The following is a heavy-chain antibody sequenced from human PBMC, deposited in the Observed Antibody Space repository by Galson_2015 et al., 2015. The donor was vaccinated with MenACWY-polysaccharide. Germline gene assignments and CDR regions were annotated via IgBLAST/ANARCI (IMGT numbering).Heavy chain of an antibody. CDR1: GFSFSSYP. V-gene: IGHV3-21*01. J-gene: IGHJ3*02. D-gene: IGHD3-16*01. CDR3: GRVSGHFYYYDSGDLKQGPSDM. CDR2: ISYSSNSI. Sequence: SLRLSCAASGFSFSSYPLNWVRQAPGKGLECVSSISYSSNSIYYADSVKGRFTISRDNAGNSLYLLMNNLRAEDTAVYYCGRVSGHFYYYDSGDLKQGPSDMWGRGTMVTVSS.